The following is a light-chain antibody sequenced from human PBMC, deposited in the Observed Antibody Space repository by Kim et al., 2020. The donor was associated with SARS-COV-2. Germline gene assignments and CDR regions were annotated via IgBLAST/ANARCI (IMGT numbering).Light chain of an antibody. V-gene: IGKV3-15*01. CDR1: QTINNK. J-gene: IGKJ1*01. CDR3: QQSNDWPPLT. Sequence: SPGERATLTCRASQTINNKLVWYQQNPGQAPGLLIYGATTRATGVPARFIGSGSETDFTLTISSLQSEDFAVYYCQQSNDWPPLTFGQGTKVDIK. CDR2: GAT.